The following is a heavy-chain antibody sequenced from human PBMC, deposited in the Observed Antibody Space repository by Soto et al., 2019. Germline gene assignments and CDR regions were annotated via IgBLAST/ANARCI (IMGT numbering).Heavy chain of an antibody. J-gene: IGHJ4*02. Sequence: GGSLRLSCAASGITLSRNAMSWVRQAPGKGLEWVSAISGSGGSTYYADSVKGRFTISRDNSKNTLYLQMNSLRAEDTAVYYCAKPLPYYDFWSGYSSAFDYWGQGTLVTVSS. D-gene: IGHD3-3*01. CDR3: AKPLPYYDFWSGYSSAFDY. CDR2: ISGSGGST. CDR1: GITLSRNA. V-gene: IGHV3-23*01.